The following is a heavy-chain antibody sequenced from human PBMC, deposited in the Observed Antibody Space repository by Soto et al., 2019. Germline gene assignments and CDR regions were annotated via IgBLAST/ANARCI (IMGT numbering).Heavy chain of an antibody. J-gene: IGHJ5*02. CDR1: GFTFSSYA. Sequence: EVQLLESGGGLVQPGGSLRLSCAASGFTFSSYAMSWVRQAPGKGLEWVSGISGSGASTYYADSVKGRFTISRDNSKKMVYLQMYSLRADDTAVYYCAKAPGTTGWFDPWGQGTLVTVSS. D-gene: IGHD1-7*01. CDR3: AKAPGTTGWFDP. CDR2: ISGSGAST. V-gene: IGHV3-23*01.